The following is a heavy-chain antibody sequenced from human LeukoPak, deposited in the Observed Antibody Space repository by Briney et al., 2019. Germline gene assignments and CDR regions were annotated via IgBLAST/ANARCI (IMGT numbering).Heavy chain of an antibody. D-gene: IGHD6-13*01. J-gene: IGHJ5*02. V-gene: IGHV4-39*01. CDR3: ARPSSSVAAAGGWFDP. CDR1: GGSISSSSYY. CDR2: IYYSGST. Sequence: SETLSLTCTVSGGSISSSSYYWGWIRQPPGKRLEWIGSIYYSGSTYYNPSLKSRVTISVDTSKNQFSLKLSSVTAADTAVYYCARPSSSVAAAGGWFDPWGQGTLVTVSS.